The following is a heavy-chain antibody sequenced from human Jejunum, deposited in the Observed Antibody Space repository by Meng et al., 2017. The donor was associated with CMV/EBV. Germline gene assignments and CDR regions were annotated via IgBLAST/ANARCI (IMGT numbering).Heavy chain of an antibody. CDR1: GFTFDDYG. V-gene: IGHV3-20*03. Sequence: GFTFDDYGMSWVRKVPGKGLEWVSGVNWNGDNTGYAGSVRGRFTISRDSAKNCTYLQMNSLRVEDTALYYCARVGGNYYYYGMDVWGQGTTVTVSS. J-gene: IGHJ6*02. CDR2: VNWNGDNT. CDR3: ARVGGNYYYYGMDV. D-gene: IGHD3-16*01.